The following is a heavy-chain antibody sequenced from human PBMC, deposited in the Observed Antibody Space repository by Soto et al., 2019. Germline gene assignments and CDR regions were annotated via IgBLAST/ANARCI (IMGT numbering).Heavy chain of an antibody. J-gene: IGHJ4*02. Sequence: QVQLVQSGAEVKKPGSSVRLSCTASGDTFSFYTLSWVRQAPGQGPEWMGRIIPMVGMADYPQKFQRRVTISADKSTSTAYMVLSSLRSDDTAVYFCATNYGSGSTHFDYWGQGTLVTVS. CDR2: IIPMVGMA. V-gene: IGHV1-69*02. D-gene: IGHD3-10*01. CDR3: ATNYGSGSTHFDY. CDR1: GDTFSFYT.